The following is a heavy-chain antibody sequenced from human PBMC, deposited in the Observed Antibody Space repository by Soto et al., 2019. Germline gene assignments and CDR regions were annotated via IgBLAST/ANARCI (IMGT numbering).Heavy chain of an antibody. CDR3: AQVPRYTVTPPDYY. D-gene: IGHD4-17*01. J-gene: IGHJ4*02. CDR2: ISYDGTNK. Sequence: QVQLVESGGGVVQPGRSLRLSCVASGFTFGSYGMHWVRQAPGEGLEWVAVISYDGTNKYYADSVKGRFTISRDNSKNTLWLQMNSLRAEDTAVYYCAQVPRYTVTPPDYYWGQGTLVTVS. CDR1: GFTFGSYG. V-gene: IGHV3-30*18.